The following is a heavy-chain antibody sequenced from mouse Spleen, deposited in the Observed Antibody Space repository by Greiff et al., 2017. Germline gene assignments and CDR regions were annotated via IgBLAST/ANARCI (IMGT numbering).Heavy chain of an antibody. CDR3: ARIYDGYYWYFDV. J-gene: IGHJ1*01. Sequence: QVQLKESGPELVKPGASVKISCKASGYSFTSYYIHWVKQRPGQGLEWIGWIYPGSGNTKYNEKFKGKATLTADTSSSTAYMQLSSLTSEDSAVYYCARIYDGYYWYFDVWGAGTTVTVSS. CDR2: IYPGSGNT. V-gene: IGHV1-66*01. D-gene: IGHD2-3*01. CDR1: GYSFTSYY.